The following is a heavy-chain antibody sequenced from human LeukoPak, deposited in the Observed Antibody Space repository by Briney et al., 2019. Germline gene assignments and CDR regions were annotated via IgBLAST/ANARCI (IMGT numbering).Heavy chain of an antibody. V-gene: IGHV3-23*01. CDR1: GFTFSSYG. Sequence: GGSLRLSCAASGFTFSSYGMTWVRQGPGKGLEWLSSISGSGGATYYADSVKVRFTISRDNSKNTLYLQMNSLRADDTAVYYCAKEGGAVPAAMNWFDPWGQGTLVTVSS. J-gene: IGHJ5*02. CDR3: AKEGGAVPAAMNWFDP. D-gene: IGHD2-2*01. CDR2: ISGSGGAT.